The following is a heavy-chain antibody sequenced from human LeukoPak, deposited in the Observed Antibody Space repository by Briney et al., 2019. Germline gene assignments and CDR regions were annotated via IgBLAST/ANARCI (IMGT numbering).Heavy chain of an antibody. CDR3: ARSFGFPGPNDSSGYYVHAFDI. CDR1: GFTFGSYW. Sequence: GGSLRLSCAASGFTFGSYWMSWVRQAPGKGLEWVANIKQDGSEKYYVDSVKGRFTISRDNAKNSLYLQMNSLRAEDTAVYYCARSFGFPGPNDSSGYYVHAFDIWGQGTMVTVSS. CDR2: IKQDGSEK. D-gene: IGHD3-22*01. J-gene: IGHJ3*02. V-gene: IGHV3-7*01.